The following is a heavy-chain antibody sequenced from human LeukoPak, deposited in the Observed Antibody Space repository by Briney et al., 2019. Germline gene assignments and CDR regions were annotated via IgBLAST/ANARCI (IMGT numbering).Heavy chain of an antibody. V-gene: IGHV4-39*07. J-gene: IGHJ4*02. CDR1: GGSFTDYF. CDR2: IYYSGRA. Sequence: SETLSLTCTVSGGSFTDYFWGWIRQPPGKGLEWIGSIYYSGRAFYNPSLKNRVSISLDTSKGQFSLNLDSVTAADTAVYFCTRDRAHGTQDYWGQGTLVTVS. CDR3: TRDRAHGTQDY. D-gene: IGHD1-26*01.